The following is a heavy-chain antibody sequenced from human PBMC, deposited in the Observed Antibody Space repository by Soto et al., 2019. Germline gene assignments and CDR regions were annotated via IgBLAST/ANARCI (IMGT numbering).Heavy chain of an antibody. CDR2: IYYSGST. D-gene: IGHD6-19*01. CDR1: GGSISSSGYY. J-gene: IGHJ4*02. Sequence: SETLSLTCTVSGGSISSSGYYWGWIRQPPGKGLEWIGTIYYSGSTFYNPSLKSRVTISVDTSKNQFSLKVNSVTAADTAVYYCARTSSGWYSDLDYWGQGTLVTVSS. CDR3: ARTSSGWYSDLDY. V-gene: IGHV4-39*01.